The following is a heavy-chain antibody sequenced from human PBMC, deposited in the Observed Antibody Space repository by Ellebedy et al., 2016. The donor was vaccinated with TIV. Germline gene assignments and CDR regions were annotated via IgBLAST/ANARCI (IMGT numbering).Heavy chain of an antibody. J-gene: IGHJ5*02. V-gene: IGHV3-21*01. CDR3: ARDPGGGGAYGDNWFDP. CDR1: GFTVSSNY. CDR2: ASSSSRYI. D-gene: IGHD4-17*01. Sequence: GGSLRLSCAASGFTVSSNYMSWVRQAPGKGLEWVSSASSSSRYIYHANSVRGRFTISRDNAKNSLYLQMNSLRAEDTAVYYCARDPGGGGAYGDNWFDPWGRGTLVTVSS.